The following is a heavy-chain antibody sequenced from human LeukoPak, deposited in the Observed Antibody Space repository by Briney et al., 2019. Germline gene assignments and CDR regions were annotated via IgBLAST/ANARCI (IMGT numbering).Heavy chain of an antibody. CDR2: ISGSGGNT. D-gene: IGHD6-13*01. J-gene: IGHJ4*02. Sequence: GGSLRLSCAASGFTLSSYAMSWVRQAPGKGLEWVSAISGSGGNTYYADSVRGRFTISRDNSKNTLYLQMNSLRADDTALYYCAKDGAGGPYSSSWFDYWGQGTLVTVSS. V-gene: IGHV3-23*01. CDR3: AKDGAGGPYSSSWFDY. CDR1: GFTLSSYA.